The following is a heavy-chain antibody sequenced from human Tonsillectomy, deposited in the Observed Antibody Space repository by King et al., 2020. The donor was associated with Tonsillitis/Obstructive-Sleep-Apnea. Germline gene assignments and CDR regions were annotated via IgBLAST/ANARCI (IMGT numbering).Heavy chain of an antibody. CDR1: GYTFTTYY. CDR2: INPSGGST. D-gene: IGHD2-2*01. CDR3: ARDQSTRDWGWFDP. J-gene: IGHJ5*02. V-gene: IGHV1-46*01. Sequence: QLVQSGAEVKKPGASVKVSCKAHGYTFTTYYIHWVRQAPGQGLEWMGIINPSGGSTSYAEKFQGRVTMTRDTSTSTVYMELNSLRSEDTAVYYCARDQSTRDWGWFDPWGQGTLVTVSS.